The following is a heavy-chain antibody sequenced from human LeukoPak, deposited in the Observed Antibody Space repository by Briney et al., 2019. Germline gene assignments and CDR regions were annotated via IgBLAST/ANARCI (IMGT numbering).Heavy chain of an antibody. Sequence: SETLSLTCAVYGGSFSGYYWSWFRQPPGKGLEWIGEINHSGTINYNPSLKSRMIISVDTSKNQFSLKLRSVTAADTAIYYCARRLERWDPVRGDAFDIWDQGTLVTV. CDR3: ARRLERWDPVRGDAFDI. J-gene: IGHJ3*02. CDR2: INHSGTI. V-gene: IGHV4-34*01. D-gene: IGHD3-3*01. CDR1: GGSFSGYY.